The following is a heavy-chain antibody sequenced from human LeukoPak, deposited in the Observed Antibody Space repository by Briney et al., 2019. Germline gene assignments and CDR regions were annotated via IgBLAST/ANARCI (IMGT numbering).Heavy chain of an antibody. CDR1: GFTFSTYG. CDR3: ARAISAMVADN. CDR2: IRYDGGNK. V-gene: IGHV3-33*01. J-gene: IGHJ4*02. Sequence: GGSLRLSCAASGFTFSTYGMHWVRQAPGKGLEWVAVIRYDGGNKNYGDSVKGRFTISRDNSKNTLYLQMNSLRAEDTAVYYCARAISAMVADNWGQETLVTVSS. D-gene: IGHD5-18*01.